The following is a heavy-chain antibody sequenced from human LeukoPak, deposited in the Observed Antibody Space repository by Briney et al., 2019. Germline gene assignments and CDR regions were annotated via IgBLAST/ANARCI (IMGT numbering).Heavy chain of an antibody. CDR2: ISYDGSNK. J-gene: IGHJ4*02. V-gene: IGHV3-30*18. D-gene: IGHD2-15*01. CDR3: AKIVVVASTIDY. CDR1: GYTFSRYG. Sequence: PGGSLRLSCAASGYTFSRYGMHWVSQAPGKGLEWVADISYDGSNKYYADSVKGRFTISRDNCKNTLYLQMNSLRAEDTAVYYCAKIVVVASTIDYWGQGTLVTVSS.